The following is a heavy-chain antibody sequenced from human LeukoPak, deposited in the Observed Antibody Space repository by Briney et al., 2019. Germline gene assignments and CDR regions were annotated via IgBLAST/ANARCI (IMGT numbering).Heavy chain of an antibody. J-gene: IGHJ5*02. CDR1: GSTLTSYA. D-gene: IGHD2-15*01. Sequence: ASVKVSCKASGSTLTSYAIHWVRQAPGQRLEWMGWINGDNGNAKYSPEFQGRVTITRDTSASTAYMELSSLRSDDMAVYYCARGGSGFDPWGQGTLVTVSS. CDR2: INGDNGNA. CDR3: ARGGSGFDP. V-gene: IGHV1-3*03.